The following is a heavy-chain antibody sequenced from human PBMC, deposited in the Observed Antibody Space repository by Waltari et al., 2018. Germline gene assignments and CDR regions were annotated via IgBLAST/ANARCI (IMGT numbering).Heavy chain of an antibody. D-gene: IGHD5-12*01. CDR3: ARRQREYSGPGAFDI. J-gene: IGHJ3*02. CDR2: INHSEST. V-gene: IGHV4-34*01. Sequence: QVQLQQWGAGLLKPSETLSLTCAVYGGSFSGYYWRWTRQPPGKGLAWIGEINHSESTNYNPSLKSRVTISVDTSKNQFSLKLSSVTAADTAVYYCARRQREYSGPGAFDIWGQGTMVTVSS. CDR1: GGSFSGYY.